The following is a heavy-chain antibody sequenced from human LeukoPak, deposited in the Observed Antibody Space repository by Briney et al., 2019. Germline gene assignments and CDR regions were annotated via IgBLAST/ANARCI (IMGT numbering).Heavy chain of an antibody. Sequence: ASVKVSCKVSGYTLTELSMHWVRQAPGKGLEWMGGSDPEDGETIYAQKFQGRVTMTEDTSTDTAYMELSSLRSEDTAVYYCATLGITMVRGVRRENQNWFDPWGQGTLVTVSS. CDR3: ATLGITMVRGVRRENQNWFDP. D-gene: IGHD3-10*01. J-gene: IGHJ5*02. CDR2: SDPEDGET. CDR1: GYTLTELS. V-gene: IGHV1-24*01.